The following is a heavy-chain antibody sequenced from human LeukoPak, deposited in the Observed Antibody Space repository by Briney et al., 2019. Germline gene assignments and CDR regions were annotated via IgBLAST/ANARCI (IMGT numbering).Heavy chain of an antibody. CDR2: ISYDGSNK. D-gene: IGHD3-10*01. V-gene: IGHV3-30*18. Sequence: GGSLRLSCAASGFTFSSYGMHWVRQAPGKGLEWVAVISYDGSNKYYADSVKGRFTISRDNSKNTLYLQMNSLRAEDTAVYYCAKERQDYYGSGSYYRGFDYWGQGTLVTVSS. J-gene: IGHJ4*02. CDR1: GFTFSSYG. CDR3: AKERQDYYGSGSYYRGFDY.